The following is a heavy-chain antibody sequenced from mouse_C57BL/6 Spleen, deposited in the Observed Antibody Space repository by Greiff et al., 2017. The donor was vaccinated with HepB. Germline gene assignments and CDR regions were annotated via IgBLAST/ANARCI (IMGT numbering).Heavy chain of an antibody. V-gene: IGHV1-76*01. J-gene: IGHJ2*01. Sequence: VQLQQSGAELVRPGASVKLSCKASGYTFTDYYINWVKQRPGQGLEWIARIYPGSGNTYYNEKFKGKATLTAEKSSSTAYMQLSSLTSEDSAVYLCARRNHGYYGEIFDYWGQGTTLTVSS. CDR3: ARRNHGYYGEIFDY. CDR1: GYTFTDYY. D-gene: IGHD2-3*01. CDR2: IYPGSGNT.